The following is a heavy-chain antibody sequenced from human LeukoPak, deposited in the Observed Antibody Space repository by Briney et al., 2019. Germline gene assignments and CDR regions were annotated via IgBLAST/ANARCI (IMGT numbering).Heavy chain of an antibody. CDR1: GFTVSSNY. CDR3: AREIIQLPGYFDY. D-gene: IGHD5-18*01. CDR2: IYSGGST. V-gene: IGHV3-53*01. J-gene: IGHJ4*02. Sequence: GGSLRLSCAASGFTVSSNYMSWVRQVPGKGLEWVSVIYSGGSTYYADSVKGRFTISRDNSKNTLYLQMNSLRAEDTAVYYCAREIIQLPGYFDYWGQGTLVTVSS.